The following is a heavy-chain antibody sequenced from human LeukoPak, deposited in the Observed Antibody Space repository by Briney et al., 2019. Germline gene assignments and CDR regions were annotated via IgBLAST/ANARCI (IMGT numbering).Heavy chain of an antibody. V-gene: IGHV3-66*01. CDR2: IYSGGST. D-gene: IGHD1-26*01. CDR1: EFSVGSNY. CDR3: AKDGIYSNFDY. Sequence: GGSLRLSCAASEFSVGSNYMTWVRQAPGKGLEWVSLIYSGGSTYYADSVKGRFTISRDNSKNTLYLQMDSLRAEDTAVYYCAKDGIYSNFDYWGQGTLVTVSS. J-gene: IGHJ4*02.